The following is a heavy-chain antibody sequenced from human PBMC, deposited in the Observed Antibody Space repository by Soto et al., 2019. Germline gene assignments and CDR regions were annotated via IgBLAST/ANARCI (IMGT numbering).Heavy chain of an antibody. V-gene: IGHV3-53*01. Sequence: RALGRYVAASGGTGMSNYKSGVRQAPGKGLEWVSVIYSGGSTYYADSVKGRFTISRDNSKNTLYLQMNSLRAEDTAVYYCARDGYCSSTSSLTYYGMEVWGQGTTVTVSS. J-gene: IGHJ6*02. CDR3: ARDGYCSSTSSLTYYGMEV. CDR1: GGTGMSNY. D-gene: IGHD2-2*03. CDR2: IYSGGST.